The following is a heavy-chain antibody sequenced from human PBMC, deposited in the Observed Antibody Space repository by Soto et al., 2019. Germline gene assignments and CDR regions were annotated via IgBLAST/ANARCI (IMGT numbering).Heavy chain of an antibody. D-gene: IGHD1-1*01. Sequence: SDTLSLTCSITSASINSYYWSWIRQPPGKGLEWIGYIYYSGSTNYNPSLKSRVTISVDTSKNQFSLKLSSVTAADTAVYYCARRYGYSFDYWGQGTLVTVS. V-gene: IGHV4-59*08. CDR2: IYYSGST. CDR3: ARRYGYSFDY. J-gene: IGHJ4*02. CDR1: SASINSYY.